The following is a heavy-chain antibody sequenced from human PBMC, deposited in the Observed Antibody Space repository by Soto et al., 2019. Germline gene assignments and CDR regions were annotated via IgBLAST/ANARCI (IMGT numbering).Heavy chain of an antibody. J-gene: IGHJ4*02. CDR1: GFTFSSYA. V-gene: IGHV3-30-3*01. Sequence: GGSLRLSCAASGFTFSSYAMHWVRQAPGKGLEWVAVISYDGSNKYYADSVKGRFTISRDNSKNTLYLQMNSLRAEDTAVYYCARGAVGYGSGSYPTEDWGQGTLVTVSS. CDR2: ISYDGSNK. D-gene: IGHD3-10*01. CDR3: ARGAVGYGSGSYPTED.